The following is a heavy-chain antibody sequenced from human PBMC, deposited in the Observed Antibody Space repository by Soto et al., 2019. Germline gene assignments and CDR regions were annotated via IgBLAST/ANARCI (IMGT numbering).Heavy chain of an antibody. J-gene: IGHJ5*02. CDR2: IYYSGST. Sequence: SETLSLTCTVSGGSISSGDYYWSWIRQPPGKGLEWIGYIYYSGSTYYNPSLKSRVTISVDTSKNQFSLKLSSVTAADTAVYYCARASRRLVLDPWGQGXLVTVSS. V-gene: IGHV4-30-4*01. CDR3: ARASRRLVLDP. CDR1: GGSISSGDYY. D-gene: IGHD3-16*02.